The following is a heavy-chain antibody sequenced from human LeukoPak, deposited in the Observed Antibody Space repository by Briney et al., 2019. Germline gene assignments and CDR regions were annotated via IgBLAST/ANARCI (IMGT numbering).Heavy chain of an antibody. CDR1: GFTSSSYW. D-gene: IGHD6-13*01. Sequence: PGGSLRLSCVVSGFTSSSYWMSWVRQAPGKGLEWVANVNQDGSEQYCVDSVKGRFIISKDNAKNSLYLQMNSLRVEDTAVYYCARAAAAGTVDYWGQGTLVIVSS. CDR2: VNQDGSEQ. V-gene: IGHV3-7*01. J-gene: IGHJ4*02. CDR3: ARAAAAGTVDY.